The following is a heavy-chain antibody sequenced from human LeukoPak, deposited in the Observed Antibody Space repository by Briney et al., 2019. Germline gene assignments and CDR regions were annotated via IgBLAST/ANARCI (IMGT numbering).Heavy chain of an antibody. J-gene: IGHJ4*02. CDR3: ARGSTYYDSSGQVPFDY. CDR2: ISGSGSTI. D-gene: IGHD3-22*01. V-gene: IGHV3-48*01. Sequence: GGSLRLSCAASGFTFSSYSMNWVRQAPGKGLEWGSYISGSGSTIYYADSVKGRFTISRDNGKNTLYLQMNSLRAEDTAVYYCARGSTYYDSSGQVPFDYWGQGTLVSVSS. CDR1: GFTFSSYS.